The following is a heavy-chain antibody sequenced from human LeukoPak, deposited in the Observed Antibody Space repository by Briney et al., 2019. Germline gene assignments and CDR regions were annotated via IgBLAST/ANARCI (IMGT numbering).Heavy chain of an antibody. CDR1: GFTFSSYW. CDR3: ARKGGTRFDFWRGYGY. D-gene: IGHD3-3*01. Sequence: GGSLRLSCAASGFTFSSYWMNWVRQAPGKGLEWVANIKQDGSEKYLVDSVKGRFTISRDNAKNTLYLQMNSLRAEDTAVYYCARKGGTRFDFWRGYGYWGQGTLVTVSS. J-gene: IGHJ4*02. V-gene: IGHV3-7*03. CDR2: IKQDGSEK.